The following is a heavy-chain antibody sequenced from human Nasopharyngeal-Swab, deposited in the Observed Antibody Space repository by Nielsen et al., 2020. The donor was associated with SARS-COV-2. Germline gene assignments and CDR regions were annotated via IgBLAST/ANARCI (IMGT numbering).Heavy chain of an antibody. D-gene: IGHD1-26*01. V-gene: IGHV3-23*01. Sequence: GESLKISCAASGFTFNTYTMSWVRQAPGKGLEWVSGISGSGGSTYYADSVKGRFTISRDNSKNTLYLQMNSLRAEDTAVYYCARDSFSLGGGHYYYYMDVWGKGTTVTVSS. CDR2: ISGSGGST. CDR1: GFTFNTYT. J-gene: IGHJ6*03. CDR3: ARDSFSLGGGHYYYYMDV.